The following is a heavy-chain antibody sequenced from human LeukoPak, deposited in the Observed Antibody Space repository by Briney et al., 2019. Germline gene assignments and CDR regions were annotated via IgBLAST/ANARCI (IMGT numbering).Heavy chain of an antibody. Sequence: GGSLRLSCAASGFTFSSYSMNRVRQAPGKGLEWVSYISSSSSTIYYADSVKGRFTISRDNAKNSLYLQMNSLRAEDTAVYYCASYVWGSYRYFDYWGQGTLVTVSS. D-gene: IGHD3-16*02. CDR1: GFTFSSYS. CDR2: ISSSSSTI. J-gene: IGHJ4*02. V-gene: IGHV3-48*01. CDR3: ASYVWGSYRYFDY.